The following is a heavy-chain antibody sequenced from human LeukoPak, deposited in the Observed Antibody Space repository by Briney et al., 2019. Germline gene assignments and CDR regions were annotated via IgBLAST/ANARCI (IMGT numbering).Heavy chain of an antibody. D-gene: IGHD3-10*01. CDR2: INPNSGGT. CDR3: ARVTMVRGVIDY. J-gene: IGHJ4*02. CDR1: GYTFTGYY. Sequence: ASVKVSCKSSGYTFTGYYMHWVRQAPGQGLEWMGWINPNSGGTNYAQKFQGRVTMTRDTSISTAYMELSRLRSDDTAVYYCARVTMVRGVIDYRGQGTLVTVSS. V-gene: IGHV1-2*02.